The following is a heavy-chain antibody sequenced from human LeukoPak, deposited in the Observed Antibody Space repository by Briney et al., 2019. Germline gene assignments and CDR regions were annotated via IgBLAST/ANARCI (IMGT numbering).Heavy chain of an antibody. D-gene: IGHD4-11*01. Sequence: GGSLRLSCAAPGFTFSSYGMHWVRQAPGKGLEWVAVISYDGSNKYYADSVKGRFTISRDNSKNTLYLQMNSLRAEDTAVYYCAKWLYSDFTWGQGTLVTVSS. V-gene: IGHV3-30*18. CDR2: ISYDGSNK. CDR1: GFTFSSYG. CDR3: AKWLYSDFT. J-gene: IGHJ5*02.